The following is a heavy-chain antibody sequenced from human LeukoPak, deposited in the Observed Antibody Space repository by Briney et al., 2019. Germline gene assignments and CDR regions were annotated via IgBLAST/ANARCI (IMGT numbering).Heavy chain of an antibody. J-gene: IGHJ5*02. V-gene: IGHV3-30*02. CDR2: IRYDGSNN. D-gene: IGHD3-10*01. CDR3: AKAGTRYFYGSGSRRWFDP. Sequence: PGGSLRLSCAESGFTFSSYGMHWVRQAPGKGLEWVTFIRYDGSNNYYADSVKGRFTISRYNSKNTLYLQMNSLRAEDTAVYYCAKAGTRYFYGSGSRRWFDPWGQGTLVTVSS. CDR1: GFTFSSYG.